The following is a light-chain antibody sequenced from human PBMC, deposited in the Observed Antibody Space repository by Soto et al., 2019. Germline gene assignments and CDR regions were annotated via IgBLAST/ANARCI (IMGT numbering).Light chain of an antibody. J-gene: IGKJ5*01. Sequence: EIVLTQSPATLSLSPGERATLSCRASQSVSSYLAWYQQKPGQAPRLVIYEASNRATGIPARFSGSGSGTDFTLTISSLEPEDSAVYYCQQRGNWPSITFGQGTRLEMK. CDR1: QSVSSY. CDR3: QQRGNWPSIT. V-gene: IGKV3-11*01. CDR2: EAS.